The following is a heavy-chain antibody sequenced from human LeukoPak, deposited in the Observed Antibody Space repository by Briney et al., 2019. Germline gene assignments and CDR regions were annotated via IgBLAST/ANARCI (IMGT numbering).Heavy chain of an antibody. Sequence: GGSLRLFSAASAFTFDDYGMSWVSQVPGKGLEWGSGINWNGGRTGYADSVQGRFTISRDNAKNSLYLQMNSLRAEDTALYYCARGDCSITSCLIDYWGQGTLVTVSS. D-gene: IGHD2-2*01. CDR3: ARGDCSITSCLIDY. J-gene: IGHJ4*02. V-gene: IGHV3-20*04. CDR1: AFTFDDYG. CDR2: INWNGGRT.